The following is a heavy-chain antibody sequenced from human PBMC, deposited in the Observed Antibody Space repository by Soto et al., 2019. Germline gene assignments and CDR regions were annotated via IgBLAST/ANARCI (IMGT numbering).Heavy chain of an antibody. D-gene: IGHD3-10*01. V-gene: IGHV3-23*01. CDR1: GFTFSSYA. CDR3: AKDIPGSYPNFDAFDI. CDR2: ISGSGGST. J-gene: IGHJ3*02. Sequence: EVQLLESGGGLVQPGGSLRLSCAASGFTFSSYAMSWVRQAPGKGLEWVSAISGSGGSTYYADSVKGRFTISRDNSKNTLYLQMNSLRAEDTAVYYCAKDIPGSYPNFDAFDIWGQGTMVTVSS.